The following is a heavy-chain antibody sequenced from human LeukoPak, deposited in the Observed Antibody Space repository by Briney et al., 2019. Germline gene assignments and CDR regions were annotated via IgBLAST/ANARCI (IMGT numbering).Heavy chain of an antibody. CDR1: GGSFNNYY. J-gene: IGHJ5*02. D-gene: IGHD4-11*01. Sequence: MASETLSLTCAVYGGSFNNYYWNWIRQPPGKGLEWIGEINHSGSTKYNPSLKSRLTISVDTSKNQFSLKVTSVTAADTAVYYCASSSSTDPQLDPWGQGTLVTVSS. CDR3: ASSSSTDPQLDP. V-gene: IGHV4-34*01. CDR2: INHSGST.